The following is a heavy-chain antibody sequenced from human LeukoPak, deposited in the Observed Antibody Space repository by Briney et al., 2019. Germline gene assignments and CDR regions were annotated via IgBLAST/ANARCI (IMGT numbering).Heavy chain of an antibody. J-gene: IGHJ3*02. D-gene: IGHD3-22*01. V-gene: IGHV4-59*01. CDR2: IYNGGST. Sequence: PSETLSLTCTVAGASISTYYWGWIRQPPGKGLEWIAYIYNGGSTNSNPSLKSRVTISVDTSKNQFSLRLSSVTAADTAVYYCARIYYDSGAYYRRAFDIWGQGTMVSVSS. CDR1: GASISTYY. CDR3: ARIYYDSGAYYRRAFDI.